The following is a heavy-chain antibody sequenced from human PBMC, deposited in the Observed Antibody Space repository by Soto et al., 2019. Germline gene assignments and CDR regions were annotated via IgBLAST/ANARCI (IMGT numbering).Heavy chain of an antibody. CDR3: AREPTTAGTVNWFDP. CDR1: GGSISSDY. V-gene: IGHV4-4*07. Sequence: VQLQESGPGLVKPSETLSLICTVSGGSISSDYLSWIRQPAGKGLEWIGRVYTSVYSNSNPSLKSRVNMSVDTSKKQFSLNLRSVTAADTAVYYCAREPTTAGTVNWFDPWGQGTLVTVSS. CDR2: VYTSVYS. J-gene: IGHJ5*02. D-gene: IGHD6-13*01.